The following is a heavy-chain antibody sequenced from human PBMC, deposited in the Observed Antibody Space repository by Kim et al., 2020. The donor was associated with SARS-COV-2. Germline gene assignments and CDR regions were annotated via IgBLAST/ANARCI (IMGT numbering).Heavy chain of an antibody. D-gene: IGHD6-13*01. CDR1: GYTFTSYA. V-gene: IGHV1-3*01. Sequence: ASVKVSCKASGYTFTSYAMHWVRQAPGQRLEWMGWINAGNGNTKYSQKFQGRVTITRDTSASTAYMELSSLRSEDTAVYYCARDQGPHYSSSFGWFDPWGQGILVTVSS. J-gene: IGHJ5*02. CDR3: ARDQGPHYSSSFGWFDP. CDR2: INAGNGNT.